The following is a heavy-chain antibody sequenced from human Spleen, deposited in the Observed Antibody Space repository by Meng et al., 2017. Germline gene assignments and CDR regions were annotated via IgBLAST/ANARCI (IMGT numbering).Heavy chain of an antibody. CDR3: ARGPTTMAHDFDY. V-gene: IGHV4-61*03. Sequence: QGQLEASVRWLVRLAETLSLTCTVSGGSLSSGSYYLTWIRQPPGKGLEWIGEINHSGSTNYNPSLESRATISVDTSQNNLSLKLSSVTAADSAVYYCARGPTTMAHDFDYWGQGTLVTVSS. D-gene: IGHD4-11*01. CDR2: INHSGST. J-gene: IGHJ4*02. CDR1: GGSLSSGSYY.